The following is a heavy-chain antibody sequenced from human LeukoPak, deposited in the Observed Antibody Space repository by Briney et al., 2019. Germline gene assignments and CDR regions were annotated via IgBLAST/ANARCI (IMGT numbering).Heavy chain of an antibody. Sequence: ASVKVSCKASGYTFTGYYMHWVRQAPGQGLEWMGRINPNSGGTNYAQKFQGRVTMTRDTSISTAYMELSRLRSDDTAVYYCARNYVFWSGYPSPYYYYYMDVWGKGTTVTVSS. V-gene: IGHV1-2*06. J-gene: IGHJ6*03. CDR2: INPNSGGT. D-gene: IGHD3-3*01. CDR3: ARNYVFWSGYPSPYYYYYMDV. CDR1: GYTFTGYY.